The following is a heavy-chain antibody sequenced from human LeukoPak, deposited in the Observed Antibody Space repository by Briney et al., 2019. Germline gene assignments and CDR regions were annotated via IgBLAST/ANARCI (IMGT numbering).Heavy chain of an antibody. CDR1: GFTFSSYG. CDR2: INSDGSSR. J-gene: IGHJ4*02. CDR3: AREVCIGGSCSVFDY. Sequence: GGSLRLSCAASGFTFSSYGMHWVRQAPGKGLVWASRINSDGSSRTYADSVKGRFTISRDNAKNTLSLQMNSLRTEDTAVYYCAREVCIGGSCSVFDYWGQGTLVTVSS. V-gene: IGHV3-74*01. D-gene: IGHD2-15*01.